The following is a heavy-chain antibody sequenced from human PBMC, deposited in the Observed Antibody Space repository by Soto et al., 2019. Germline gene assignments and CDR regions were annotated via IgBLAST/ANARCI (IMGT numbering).Heavy chain of an antibody. V-gene: IGHV1-18*04. CDR2: ISAYNGNT. J-gene: IGHJ6*02. D-gene: IGHD3-3*01. CDR3: ARDLLVLRFLEWLPPGYYYYGMDV. CDR1: GYTFTSYG. Sequence: GASVKVSFKASGYTFTSYGISWVRQSPGQGLEWMGWISAYNGNTNYAQKLQGRVTMTTDTSTSTAYMELRSLRSDDTAVYYCARDLLVLRFLEWLPPGYYYYGMDVWGQGTTVTVSS.